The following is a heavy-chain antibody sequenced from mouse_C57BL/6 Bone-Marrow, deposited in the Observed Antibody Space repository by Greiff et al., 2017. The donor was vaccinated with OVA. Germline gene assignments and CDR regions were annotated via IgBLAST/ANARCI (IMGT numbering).Heavy chain of an antibody. CDR3: ARLGYYYAMDY. V-gene: IGHV5-2*01. CDR1: EYEFPSHD. CDR2: INSDGGST. Sequence: EVQVVESGGGLVQPGESLKLSCESNEYEFPSHDMSWVRKTPEKRLELVAAINSDGGSTYYPDTKERRFIISRDNTKKTLYLQMSSMRSEDTALYYCARLGYYYAMDYWGQGTSVTVSS. J-gene: IGHJ4*01.